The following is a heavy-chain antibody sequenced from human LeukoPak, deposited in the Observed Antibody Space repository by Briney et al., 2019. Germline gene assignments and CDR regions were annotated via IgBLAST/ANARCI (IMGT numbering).Heavy chain of an antibody. CDR1: GFRFNDYY. D-gene: IGHD1-1*01. CDR2: ISSSHSTI. V-gene: IGHV3-11*04. CDR3: ARDGNNWNFDY. Sequence: GGSLRLSCAASGFRFNDYYMSWIRQAPGKGLEWIGYISSSHSTIYYADSMKGRFTISRDNSKNSLWLQMNSLRTDDTAVYYCARDGNNWNFDYWGQGTLVTVSS. J-gene: IGHJ4*02.